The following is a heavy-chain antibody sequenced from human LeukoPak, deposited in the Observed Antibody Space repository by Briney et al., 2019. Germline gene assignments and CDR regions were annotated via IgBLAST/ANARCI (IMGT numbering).Heavy chain of an antibody. V-gene: IGHV3-74*01. Sequence: PGGSLRLSCAASGFTFSSYWMHWVRQAPGKGLVWVSRINSDGSSTSYADSVKGRFTISRDNAKNTLYLQMNSLRAEDTAVYYCARDWGQIVVVTATPNNHFDYWGQGTLVTVSS. D-gene: IGHD2-21*02. CDR2: INSDGSST. CDR1: GFTFSSYW. J-gene: IGHJ4*02. CDR3: ARDWGQIVVVTATPNNHFDY.